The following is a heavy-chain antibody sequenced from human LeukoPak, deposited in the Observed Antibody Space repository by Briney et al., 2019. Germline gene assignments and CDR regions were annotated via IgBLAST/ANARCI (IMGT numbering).Heavy chain of an antibody. CDR3: ARDLYTMVRGVTSPIPFDY. Sequence: ASVQVSCKASGYTFTSYGISWVRQAPGQGLEWVGWISAYNGNTNYAQKLQGRVTLTTDTSTRTAYVELRSLRSDGTAVYYCARDLYTMVRGVTSPIPFDYWGQGTLVTVSS. CDR1: GYTFTSYG. V-gene: IGHV1-18*01. D-gene: IGHD3-10*01. CDR2: ISAYNGNT. J-gene: IGHJ4*02.